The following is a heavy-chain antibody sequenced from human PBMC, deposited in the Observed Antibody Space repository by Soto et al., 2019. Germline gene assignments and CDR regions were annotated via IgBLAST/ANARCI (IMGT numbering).Heavy chain of an antibody. CDR3: ARAGFHCSSTSCYGSWFDP. CDR2: MNPNSGNT. V-gene: IGHV1-8*01. J-gene: IGHJ5*02. D-gene: IGHD2-2*01. CDR1: GYTFTSYD. Sequence: ASVKVSCKASGYTFTSYDINWVRQATGQGLEWMGWMNPNSGNTGYAQKFQGRVTMTRNTSISTAYMELSSLRSEDTAVYYCARAGFHCSSTSCYGSWFDPWGQGTLVTVSS.